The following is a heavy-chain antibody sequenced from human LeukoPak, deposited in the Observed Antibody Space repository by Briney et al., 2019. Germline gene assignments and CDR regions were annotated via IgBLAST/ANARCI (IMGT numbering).Heavy chain of an antibody. CDR3: ARGPGYSTVVYYFDY. V-gene: IGHV4-34*01. Sequence: SQSLSLTCAVYGGSFSGYYWSWSRQPPGKWLGWSGEINDSGSTNYNPSLKRQVTISVDTSKNQFSLKLSSVPAADTAVYYCARGPGYSTVVYYFDYWGQGTLVTVSS. J-gene: IGHJ4*02. CDR2: INDSGST. D-gene: IGHD5-12*01. CDR1: GGSFSGYY.